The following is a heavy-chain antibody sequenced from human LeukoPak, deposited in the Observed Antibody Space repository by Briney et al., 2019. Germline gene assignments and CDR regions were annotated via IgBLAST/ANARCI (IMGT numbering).Heavy chain of an antibody. D-gene: IGHD6-19*01. Sequence: GGSLRLSCAASGFTFSSYAMHWVRQAPGKGLEWVAVISYDGSNKYYADSVKGRFTISRDNSKNTLYLQMNSLRAEDTAVYYCARVDTWGSGWPVGYYWGQGALVTVSS. J-gene: IGHJ4*02. CDR1: GFTFSSYA. CDR2: ISYDGSNK. V-gene: IGHV3-30-3*01. CDR3: ARVDTWGSGWPVGYY.